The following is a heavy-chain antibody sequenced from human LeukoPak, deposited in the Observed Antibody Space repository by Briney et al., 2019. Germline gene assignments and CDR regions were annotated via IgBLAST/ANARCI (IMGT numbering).Heavy chain of an antibody. J-gene: IGHJ3*02. CDR2: IYYSGST. CDR3: ATNYYGDAFDI. Sequence: SVTLSLTCTVSGGSISSFYWSRIRQPPGKGPEWIGYIYYSGSTNYNPSLKSRVTISVDTSKNQFSLKLSSVTAADTAVYYCATNYYGDAFDIWGQGTMVTVSS. D-gene: IGHD3-10*01. CDR1: GGSISSFY. V-gene: IGHV4-59*01.